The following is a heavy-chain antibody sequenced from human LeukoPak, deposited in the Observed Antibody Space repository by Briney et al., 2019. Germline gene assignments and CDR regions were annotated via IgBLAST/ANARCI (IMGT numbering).Heavy chain of an antibody. Sequence: GGSLRLSCAASGFTFSSYAMSWVRQAPGKGLEWVSAISGSGGSTYYADSVKGRFTISRDNSKNTLYLQMNSLRAEDTAVYYSANTPGLLWFDYWGQGTLVTVSS. D-gene: IGHD3-10*01. V-gene: IGHV3-23*01. J-gene: IGHJ5*01. CDR3: ANTPGLLWFDY. CDR1: GFTFSSYA. CDR2: ISGSGGST.